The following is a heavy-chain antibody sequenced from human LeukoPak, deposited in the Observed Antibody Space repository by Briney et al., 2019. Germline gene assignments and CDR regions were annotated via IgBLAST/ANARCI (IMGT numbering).Heavy chain of an antibody. J-gene: IGHJ5*01. D-gene: IGHD6-13*01. CDR2: ISDSSSVI. V-gene: IGHV3-48*04. CDR1: GFTFSVQS. Sequence: PGGSLRLSCAASGFTFSVQSMTWVRQTPGKGLEWVSYISDSSSVIYYADSVEGRFTISRDNAKNSLYLQMNSQRAEDTAVYYCARGSGSSWFYSWGQGTLVTVSS. CDR3: ARGSGSSWFYS.